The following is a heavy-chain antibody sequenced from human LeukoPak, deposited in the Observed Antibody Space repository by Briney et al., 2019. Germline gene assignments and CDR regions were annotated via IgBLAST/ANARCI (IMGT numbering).Heavy chain of an antibody. CDR1: GLTFSSYG. CDR2: ISYDGSNK. CDR3: AKDLYYYGSGFLVDY. J-gene: IGHJ4*02. V-gene: IGHV3-30*18. D-gene: IGHD3-10*01. Sequence: GGSLRLSCAASGLTFSSYGMHWVRQAPGKGLEWVAVISYDGSNKYYADSVKGRFTISRDNSKNTLYLQMNSLRAEDSAVYYCAKDLYYYGSGFLVDYWGQGTLVTVSS.